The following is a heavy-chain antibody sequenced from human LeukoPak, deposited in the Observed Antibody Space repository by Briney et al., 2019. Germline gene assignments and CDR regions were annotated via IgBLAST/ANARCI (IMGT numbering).Heavy chain of an antibody. D-gene: IGHD2-15*01. CDR1: GFTFSSYS. CDR2: ISSSSSYI. V-gene: IGHV3-21*01. CDR3: ARSLDFRVVVVAVHFDY. J-gene: IGHJ4*02. Sequence: PGGSLRLSCAASGFTFSSYSMNWVRQAPGKGLEWVSSISSSSSYIYYADSVKGRFTISRDNAKNSLYLQMNSLRAGDTAVYYCARSLDFRVVVVAVHFDYWGQGTLVTVSS.